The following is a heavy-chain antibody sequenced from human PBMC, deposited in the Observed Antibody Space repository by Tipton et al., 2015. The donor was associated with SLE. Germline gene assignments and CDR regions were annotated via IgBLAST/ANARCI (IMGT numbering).Heavy chain of an antibody. Sequence: SLRLSCVASGFTFSSYAMSWVRQAPGKGLEWVSVIYSGGSTDYADTVKGRFTISRDNSKNTVYLQMNSLRTDDPAVYYCAKESTQAVLLFDYWGQGSRVTVSS. J-gene: IGHJ4*02. D-gene: IGHD2/OR15-2a*01. CDR3: AKESTQAVLLFDY. CDR1: GFTFSSYA. V-gene: IGHV3-23*03. CDR2: IYSGGST.